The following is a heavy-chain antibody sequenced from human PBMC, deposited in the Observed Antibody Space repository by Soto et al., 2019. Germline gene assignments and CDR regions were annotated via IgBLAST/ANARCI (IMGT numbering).Heavy chain of an antibody. CDR1: GGSISSGGYY. J-gene: IGHJ4*02. CDR3: ASLPLGYCSGGSCYGVDY. D-gene: IGHD2-15*01. Sequence: PSETLSLTCTVSGGSISSGGYYWSWIRQHPGKGLEWIGYIYYSGSTYYNPSLKSRVTISVDTSKDQFSLKLSSVTAADTAVYYCASLPLGYCSGGSCYGVDYWGQGTLVTVS. V-gene: IGHV4-31*03. CDR2: IYYSGST.